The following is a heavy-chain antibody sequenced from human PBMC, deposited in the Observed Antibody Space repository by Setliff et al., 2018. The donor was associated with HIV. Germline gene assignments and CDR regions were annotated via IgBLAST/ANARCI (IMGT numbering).Heavy chain of an antibody. J-gene: IGHJ6*02. CDR2: VDPDDGET. CDR1: EYTFVDYY. V-gene: IGHV1-69-2*01. Sequence: GASVKVSCKASEYTFVDYYMHWVQQAPGKGLEWMGRVDPDDGETIYAEKFQDRLTITADASTDTTYMELSSLRSEDTAVYYCARDRGVQLEPGPRDPGGYYYYGMDVWGQGTTVTVSS. D-gene: IGHD1-1*01. CDR3: ARDRGVQLEPGPRDPGGYYYYGMDV.